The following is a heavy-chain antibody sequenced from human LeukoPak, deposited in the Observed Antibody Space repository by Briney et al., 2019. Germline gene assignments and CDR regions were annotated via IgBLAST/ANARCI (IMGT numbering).Heavy chain of an antibody. J-gene: IGHJ5*02. Sequence: GASVKVSCKASGYTFTSYDINWVRQATGQGLEWMGWINPNSGGTNYAQKFQGRVTMTRDTSISTAYMELSRLRSDDTAVYYCARAPLRYFDWLEAYSWFDPWGQGTLVTVSS. CDR3: ARAPLRYFDWLEAYSWFDP. D-gene: IGHD3-9*01. CDR1: GYTFTSYD. CDR2: INPNSGGT. V-gene: IGHV1-2*02.